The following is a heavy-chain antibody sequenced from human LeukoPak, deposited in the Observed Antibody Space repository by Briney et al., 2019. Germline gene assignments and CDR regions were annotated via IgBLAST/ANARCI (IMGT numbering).Heavy chain of an antibody. Sequence: PGGSLRLSCAASGFTFSSYAMSWVRQAPGKGLEWVSAISGSGGSTYHADSVKGRFTISRDNSKNTLYLQMNSLRAEDTAVYYCATVSDVLRYFDWLSRTPFDYWGQGTLVTVSS. CDR1: GFTFSSYA. J-gene: IGHJ4*02. CDR2: ISGSGGST. CDR3: ATVSDVLRYFDWLSRTPFDY. D-gene: IGHD3-9*01. V-gene: IGHV3-23*01.